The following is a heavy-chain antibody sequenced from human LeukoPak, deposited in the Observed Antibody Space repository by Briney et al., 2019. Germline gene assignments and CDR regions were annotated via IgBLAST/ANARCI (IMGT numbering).Heavy chain of an antibody. CDR2: IKQDGSEK. CDR1: GFTFSSYW. V-gene: IGHV3-7*01. CDR3: ARDGVWSGHYGPDY. J-gene: IGHJ4*02. Sequence: PGGSLRLPCAASGFTFSSYWMSWVRQAPGKGLEWVANIKQDGSEKYYVDSVKGRFTISRDNAQNSLYLQMNSLRAEDTAVYYCARDGVWSGHYGPDYWGQGTPVTVSS. D-gene: IGHD3-3*01.